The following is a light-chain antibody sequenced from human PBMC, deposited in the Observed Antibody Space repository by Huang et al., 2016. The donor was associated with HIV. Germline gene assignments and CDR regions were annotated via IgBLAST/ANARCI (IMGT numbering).Light chain of an antibody. CDR1: QSIRNRY. V-gene: IGKV3D-20*01. CDR3: QQYGSSSYT. Sequence: EIVLTQSPATLSLSPGERATLSCRATQSIRNRYLAWFQQKPGLAPRLLSYDASNRDTGIPDRFSGGGSGTDFTLTISRLEPEDFAVYYCQQYGSSSYTFGQGTKLELK. CDR2: DAS. J-gene: IGKJ2*01.